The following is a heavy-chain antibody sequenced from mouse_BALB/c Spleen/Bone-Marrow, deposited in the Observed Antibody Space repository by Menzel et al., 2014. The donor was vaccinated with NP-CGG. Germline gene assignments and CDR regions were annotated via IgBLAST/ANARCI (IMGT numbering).Heavy chain of an antibody. Sequence: EVQRVESGAELVKPGASVKLSCTASGFNIKDTYMHWEKQRPEQGLEWIGRIDPANGNTKYDPKFQGKATITADTSSNTAYLQLSSLTSEDTAVYYCAGYDYYQAWFAYWGQGTLVTVSA. CDR3: AGYDYYQAWFAY. CDR2: IDPANGNT. J-gene: IGHJ3*01. CDR1: GFNIKDTY. V-gene: IGHV14-3*02. D-gene: IGHD2-4*01.